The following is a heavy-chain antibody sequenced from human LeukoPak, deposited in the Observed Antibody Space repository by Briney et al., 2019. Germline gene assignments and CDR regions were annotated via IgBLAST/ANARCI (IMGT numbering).Heavy chain of an antibody. J-gene: IGHJ6*03. CDR3: ARGEYSSSSAPSYYYYYMDV. CDR1: GYTFTSYD. D-gene: IGHD6-6*01. V-gene: IGHV1-2*02. CDR2: INPNSGGT. Sequence: GASVKVSCKASGYTFTSYDINWVRQAPGQGLEWMGWINPNSGGTNYAQKFQGRVTMTRDTSISTAYMELSRLRSDDTAVYYCARGEYSSSSAPSYYYYYMDVWGKGTTVTVSS.